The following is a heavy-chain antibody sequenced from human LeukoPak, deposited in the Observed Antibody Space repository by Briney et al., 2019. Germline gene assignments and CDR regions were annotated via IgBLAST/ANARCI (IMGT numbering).Heavy chain of an antibody. V-gene: IGHV3-7*01. CDR1: GFTFSSYW. D-gene: IGHD3-9*01. Sequence: GGSLRLSCAASGFTFSSYWMSWVRQAPGKGLEWVANIKEDGSEKYYVDSVKGRFTISRDNAKNSLYLQMNSLRAEDTAVYYRARYYDVLTVSSTARFDYWGQGTLVTASS. CDR2: IKEDGSEK. J-gene: IGHJ4*02. CDR3: ARYYDVLTVSSTARFDY.